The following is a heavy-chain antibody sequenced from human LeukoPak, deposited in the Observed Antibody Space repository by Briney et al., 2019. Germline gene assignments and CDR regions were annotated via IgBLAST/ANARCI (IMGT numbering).Heavy chain of an antibody. CDR3: ARDRGGSHDY. Sequence: GGSLRLSCAASGFTFETYWMSWVRQAPGKGLEWVANIKQDGSEKYYVDSVKGRFTISRDNAKNSLYLQMNSLRAEDTAVYYCARDRGGSHDYWGQGTLVTVSS. CDR1: GFTFETYW. CDR2: IKQDGSEK. V-gene: IGHV3-7*01. D-gene: IGHD1-26*01. J-gene: IGHJ4*02.